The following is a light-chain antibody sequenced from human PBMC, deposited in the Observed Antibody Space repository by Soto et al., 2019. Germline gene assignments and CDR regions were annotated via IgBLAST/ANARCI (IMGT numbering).Light chain of an antibody. J-gene: IGKJ4*01. Sequence: DIQMTQSPSTLSASVGYRVTITCRASQSISTWLAWYQHKPGKAPKLLIYDASSLESGVPSRFSGSESGTEFTLTISSLQPDDFATYYCQQYNTYPLTFGGGTKVDIK. CDR1: QSISTW. CDR2: DAS. V-gene: IGKV1-5*01. CDR3: QQYNTYPLT.